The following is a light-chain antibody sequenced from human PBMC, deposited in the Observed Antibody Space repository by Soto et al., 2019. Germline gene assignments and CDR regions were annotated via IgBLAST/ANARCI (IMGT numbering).Light chain of an antibody. V-gene: IGLV1-40*01. Sequence: QLVLTQPPSVSGAPGQRVTISCTGSSSNIGAGYDVHWYQKFPGTAPKLLIYGNSNRPSGVPDRFSGSKSGTSASLAITGLQAEDEADYYCQSYDSSLSGSGVFGGGTKLTVL. CDR3: QSYDSSLSGSGV. CDR2: GNS. J-gene: IGLJ2*01. CDR1: SSNIGAGYD.